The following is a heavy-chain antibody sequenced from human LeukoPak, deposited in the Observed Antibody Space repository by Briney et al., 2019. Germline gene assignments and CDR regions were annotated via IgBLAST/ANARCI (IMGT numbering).Heavy chain of an antibody. V-gene: IGHV4-39*07. D-gene: IGHD3-10*01. CDR2: IYYSGST. CDR3: ARGNMVRGAAPWP. J-gene: IGHJ5*02. CDR1: GGSISSSGYY. Sequence: SETLSLTCTVSGGSISSSGYYWGWIRQPPGKGLEWIGTIYYSGSTYYNPSLKSRVTISVDTSKNQFSLKLSSVTAADTAVYYCARGNMVRGAAPWPWGQGTLVTVSS.